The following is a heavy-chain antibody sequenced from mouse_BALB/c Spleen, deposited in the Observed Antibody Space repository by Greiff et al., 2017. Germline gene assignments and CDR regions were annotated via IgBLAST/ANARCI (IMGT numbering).Heavy chain of an antibody. Sequence: EVQLQQSGPGLVKPSQSLSLTCTVTGYSITSDYAWNWIRQFPGNKLEWMGYISYSGSTSYNPSLKSRISITRDTSKNQFFLQLNSVTTEDTATYYCARDDYDGGHAMDYWGQGTSVTVSS. D-gene: IGHD2-4*01. CDR1: GYSITSDYA. CDR3: ARDDYDGGHAMDY. V-gene: IGHV3-2*02. J-gene: IGHJ4*01. CDR2: ISYSGST.